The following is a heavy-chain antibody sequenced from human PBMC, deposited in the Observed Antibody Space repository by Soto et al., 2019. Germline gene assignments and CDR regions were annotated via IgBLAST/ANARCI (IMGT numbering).Heavy chain of an antibody. V-gene: IGHV3-33*01. CDR2: IWYDGSNK. Sequence: QVQLVESGGGVVQPGRSLRLSCAASGFTFSSYGMHWVRQAPGKGLEWVAVIWYDGSNKYYADSVKGRFTISRDNSKNTLYLQMNSLRAEDKAVYYCAREGKQWLAGVGYWGQGTLVTVSS. CDR3: AREGKQWLAGVGY. CDR1: GFTFSSYG. J-gene: IGHJ4*02. D-gene: IGHD6-19*01.